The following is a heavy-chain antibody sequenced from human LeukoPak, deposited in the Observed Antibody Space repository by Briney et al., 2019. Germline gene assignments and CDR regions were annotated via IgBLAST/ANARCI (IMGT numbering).Heavy chain of an antibody. CDR2: SYTSGST. D-gene: IGHD5-12*01. J-gene: IGHJ4*02. CDR3: ARGVPTAWGGYGFDY. Sequence: SETLSLTCTVSGASISSYYWSWIRQPAGKGLEWIGRSYTSGSTNYNPSLKSRVTISVDTSKNQFSLKLSSVTAADTAVYYCARGVPTAWGGYGFDYWGQGTLVTVSS. V-gene: IGHV4-4*07. CDR1: GASISSYY.